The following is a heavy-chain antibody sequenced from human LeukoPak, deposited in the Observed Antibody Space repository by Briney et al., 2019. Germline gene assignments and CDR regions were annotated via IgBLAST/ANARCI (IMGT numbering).Heavy chain of an antibody. Sequence: SETLSLTCAVYGGSFSGYYWSWIRPPPGKGLEWIGEINHSGSTNYNPSLKSRVIISVDTSKNQFSLKLSSVTAADTAVYYCARSPLLEWLLSDYFDYWGQGTLVTVSS. D-gene: IGHD3-3*01. CDR1: GGSFSGYY. J-gene: IGHJ4*02. CDR2: INHSGST. V-gene: IGHV4-34*01. CDR3: ARSPLLEWLLSDYFDY.